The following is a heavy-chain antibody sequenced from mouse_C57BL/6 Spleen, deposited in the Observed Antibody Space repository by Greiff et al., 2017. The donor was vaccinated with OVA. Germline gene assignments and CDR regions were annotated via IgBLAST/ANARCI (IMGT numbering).Heavy chain of an antibody. Sequence: QVQLQQSGAELAKPGASVKLSCKASGYTFTSYWMHWVKQRPGQGLEWIGYINPSSGYTKYNQKFKDKATLTADKSSSTAYMQLSSLTYEDSAVYYCERDYGSSLYAMDYWGQGTSVTVSS. CDR3: ERDYGSSLYAMDY. CDR1: GYTFTSYW. J-gene: IGHJ4*01. D-gene: IGHD1-1*01. V-gene: IGHV1-7*01. CDR2: INPSSGYT.